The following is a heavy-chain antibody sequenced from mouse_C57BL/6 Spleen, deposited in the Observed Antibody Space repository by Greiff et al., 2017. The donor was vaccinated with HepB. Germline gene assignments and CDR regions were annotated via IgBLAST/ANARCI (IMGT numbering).Heavy chain of an antibody. J-gene: IGHJ4*01. CDR1: GYAFSSSW. CDR2: IYPGDGDT. CDR3: AREGEYGGGYAMDY. D-gene: IGHD5-1*01. V-gene: IGHV1-82*01. Sequence: QVQLQQSGPELVKPGASVKISCKASGYAFSSSWMNWVKQRPGKGLEWIGRIYPGDGDTNYNGKFKGKATLTADKSSSTAYMQLSSLTSEDSAVYFCAREGEYGGGYAMDYWGQGTSVTVSS.